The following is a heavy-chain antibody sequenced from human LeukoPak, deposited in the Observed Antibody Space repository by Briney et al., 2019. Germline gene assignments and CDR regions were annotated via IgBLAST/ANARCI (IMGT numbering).Heavy chain of an antibody. V-gene: IGHV3-74*01. Sequence: PGGSLRLSCVASGFXFSSYWIHWIRQAPGKGLVWVSRIHSDGIGTSYADSVRGRFTISRDNAKNTVYLQMNSLRAEDTAVYYCARDQGSFDYWGQGTLVTVSS. CDR2: IHSDGIGT. J-gene: IGHJ4*02. CDR1: GFXFSSYW. CDR3: ARDQGSFDY.